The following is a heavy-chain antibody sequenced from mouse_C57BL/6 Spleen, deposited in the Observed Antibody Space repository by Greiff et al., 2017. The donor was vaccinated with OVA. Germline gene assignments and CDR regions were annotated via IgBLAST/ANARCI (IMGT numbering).Heavy chain of an antibody. CDR1: GFTFSDYG. D-gene: IGHD1-1*02. J-gene: IGHJ1*03. V-gene: IGHV5-17*01. Sequence: EVMLVESGAGLVKPGGSLKLSCAASGFTFSDYGMHWVRQAPEKGLEWVAYISSGSSTIYYTDTVKGRFTISRDNAKNTMFLQMTSLRSEDTAVYYCARRGNKGGGDWDFDVWGTGTTVTVSS. CDR2: ISSGSSTI. CDR3: ARRGNKGGGDWDFDV.